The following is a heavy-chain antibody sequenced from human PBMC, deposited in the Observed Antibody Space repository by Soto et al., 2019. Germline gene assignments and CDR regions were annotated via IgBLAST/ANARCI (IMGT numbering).Heavy chain of an antibody. D-gene: IGHD2-15*01. J-gene: IGHJ2*01. Sequence: KGLEWVSSISSNSSYIYYADSVKGRFTISRDNAKNSLYLQMNSLRAEDTAVFFFQAEDGIRDTVPVSAFLLNRSSDL. V-gene: IGHV3-21*01. CDR3: QAEDGIRDTVPVSAFLLNRSSDL. CDR2: ISSNSSYI.